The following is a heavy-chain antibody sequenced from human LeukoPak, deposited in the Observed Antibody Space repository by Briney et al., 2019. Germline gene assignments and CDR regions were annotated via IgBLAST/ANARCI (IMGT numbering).Heavy chain of an antibody. CDR1: GGSFSGYY. CDR3: ASRRLGYCSGGSCYMFLFDY. Sequence: SETLSLTCAVYGGSFSGYYWSRIRQPPGKGLEWIGEINHSGSTNYNPSLKSRVTISVDTSKNQFSLKLSSVTAADTAVYYCASRRLGYCSGGSCYMFLFDYWGQGTLVTVSS. CDR2: INHSGST. D-gene: IGHD2-15*01. J-gene: IGHJ4*02. V-gene: IGHV4-34*01.